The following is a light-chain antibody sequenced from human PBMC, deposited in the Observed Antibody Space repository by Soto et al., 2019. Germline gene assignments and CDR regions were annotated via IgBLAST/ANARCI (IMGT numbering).Light chain of an antibody. CDR1: SIDVGDSDF. CDR2: VVT. CDR3: SSFAATHPYI. V-gene: IGLV2-11*01. Sequence: QSALTQPRSVSGSPGQSVTISCTGTSIDVGDSDFVSWYQQHPGKAPKLMIYVVTKRPSGVPDRFSGSKSGNTASLTISGLQDEDEADYYCSSFAATHPYIFGTGTKVTVL. J-gene: IGLJ1*01.